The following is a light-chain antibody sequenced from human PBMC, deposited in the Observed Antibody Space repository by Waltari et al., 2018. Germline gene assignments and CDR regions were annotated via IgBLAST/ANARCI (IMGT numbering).Light chain of an antibody. Sequence: DIQMTQSPSTLSAFVGDRVTNTCRASQSISGWLAWYQQKPGKAPNLLIFKASTLESGVPSRFSGSGSGTEFTLTINSLQPDDFATYYCQQYKSPTWTFGQGTKVEIK. CDR1: QSISGW. J-gene: IGKJ1*01. V-gene: IGKV1-5*03. CDR2: KAS. CDR3: QQYKSPTWT.